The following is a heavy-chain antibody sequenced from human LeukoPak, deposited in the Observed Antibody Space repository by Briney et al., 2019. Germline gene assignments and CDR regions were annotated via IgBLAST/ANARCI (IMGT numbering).Heavy chain of an antibody. CDR3: TRAPIGAAGPFDF. J-gene: IGHJ4*02. V-gene: IGHV3-33*01. CDR1: GFTFSNYA. D-gene: IGHD6-13*01. Sequence: GRSLRLSCAASGFTFSNYAMHWVRQAPGKGLEWVAAVWDAGINTHYADSVKGRVTISRDNSKNTVYLQMNSLRVEDTAVYYCTRAPIGAAGPFDFWGQGTLVTVSS. CDR2: VWDAGINT.